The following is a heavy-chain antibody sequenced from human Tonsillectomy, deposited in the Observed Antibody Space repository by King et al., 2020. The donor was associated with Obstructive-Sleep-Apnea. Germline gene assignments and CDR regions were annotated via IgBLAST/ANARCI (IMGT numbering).Heavy chain of an antibody. Sequence: VQLVESGGGLAKPGGSLRLSCAASGFTFNNAWMSWVRQAPGKGLEWVARIKNKSDGGTINYAAPVRGRFTISRDDSTNTLFLQMDSLRIEDTGVYYCTATDFDWFPTRLYWGRGTMVTVSS. J-gene: IGHJ4*02. D-gene: IGHD3-9*01. CDR1: GFTFNNAW. CDR3: TATDFDWFPTRLY. CDR2: IKNKSDGGTI. V-gene: IGHV3-15*01.